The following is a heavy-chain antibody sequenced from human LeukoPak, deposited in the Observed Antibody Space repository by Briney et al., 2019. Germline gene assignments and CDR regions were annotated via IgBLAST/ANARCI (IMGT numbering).Heavy chain of an antibody. D-gene: IGHD5-24*01. CDR2: IIPILGIA. CDR1: GGTFSSYA. Sequence: SAKVSCKASGGTFSSYAISWVRQAPGQGLEWMGRIIPILGIANYAQKFQGRVTITADKSTSTAYMELSSLRSEDTAVYYCARVGDGYNSYFDYWGRGTLVTVSS. J-gene: IGHJ4*02. CDR3: ARVGDGYNSYFDY. V-gene: IGHV1-69*04.